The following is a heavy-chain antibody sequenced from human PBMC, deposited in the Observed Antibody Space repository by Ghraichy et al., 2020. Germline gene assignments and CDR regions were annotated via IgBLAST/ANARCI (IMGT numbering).Heavy chain of an antibody. CDR3: AREGAYCGGDCYSYADH. CDR2: IWNDGNNK. J-gene: IGHJ4*02. CDR1: GFTFSSYG. D-gene: IGHD2-21*01. Sequence: GGSLRLSCAASGFTFSSYGMHWVRQAPGKGLEWVAVIWNDGNNKQHIDSVKGRFTISRDNSKSILYLQMNSLRAEDTAVYYCAREGAYCGGDCYSYADHWGQGTQVTVSS. V-gene: IGHV3-33*01.